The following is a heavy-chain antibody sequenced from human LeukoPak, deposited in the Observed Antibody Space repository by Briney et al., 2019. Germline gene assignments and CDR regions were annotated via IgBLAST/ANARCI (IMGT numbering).Heavy chain of an antibody. CDR3: ARVVVMIDY. D-gene: IGHD3-3*01. V-gene: IGHV4-34*01. Sequence: SETLSLTCAVYGGSFSGYHWSWIRQPPGKGLEWIGEINHSGSTNYNPSLKSRVTISVDTSKNQSSLKLSSVTAADTAVYYCARVVVMIDYWGQGTLVTVSS. J-gene: IGHJ4*02. CDR2: INHSGST. CDR1: GGSFSGYH.